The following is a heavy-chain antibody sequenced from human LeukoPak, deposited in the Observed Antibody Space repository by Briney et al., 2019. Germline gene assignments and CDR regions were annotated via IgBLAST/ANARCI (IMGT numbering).Heavy chain of an antibody. CDR3: ARNLIPEQLVVNF. V-gene: IGHV4-59*01. CDR2: IYYTGST. CDR1: GGSISSYY. D-gene: IGHD6-13*01. Sequence: SETLSLTCTVSGGSISSYYWSWIRQPPGKGLEWIGYIYYTGSTNYNPSLKSRVTMSVDTSKNQFSLNLKSVTPEDTAMYYCARNLIPEQLVVNFWGQGTLVTVSS. J-gene: IGHJ4*02.